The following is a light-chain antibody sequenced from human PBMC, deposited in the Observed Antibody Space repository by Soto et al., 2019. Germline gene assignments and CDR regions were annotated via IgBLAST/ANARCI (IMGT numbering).Light chain of an antibody. CDR1: QSISSN. J-gene: IGKJ3*01. CDR3: QQYNDWPSHIT. V-gene: IGKV3-15*01. Sequence: EIVMTQSPATLSVSPGERATLSCRASQSISSNLAWYQQKPGQAPRLLMFRTSSRATGFPARFSGSGSGTEFNLTISSLQSEDFGVYYCQQYNDWPSHITFGPGTKVDIK. CDR2: RTS.